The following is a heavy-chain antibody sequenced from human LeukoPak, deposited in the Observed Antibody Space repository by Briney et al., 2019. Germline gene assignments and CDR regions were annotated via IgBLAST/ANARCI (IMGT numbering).Heavy chain of an antibody. CDR2: LSGSGGSS. J-gene: IGHJ3*02. D-gene: IGHD1-26*01. Sequence: GGSLRLSCAASGFTFSSYAMSWVRQAPGKGLEWVSGLSGSGGSSYYADSVKGRFTISRDNSKNTPYLQMNSLRAEDTAVYYCAKDKSSGTYADAFDIWGQGTMVTVSS. CDR3: AKDKSSGTYADAFDI. CDR1: GFTFSSYA. V-gene: IGHV3-23*01.